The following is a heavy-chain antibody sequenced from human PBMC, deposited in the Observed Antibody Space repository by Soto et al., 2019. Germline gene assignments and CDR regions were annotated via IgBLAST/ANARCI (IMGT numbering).Heavy chain of an antibody. V-gene: IGHV3-30*18. CDR2: ISYDGSNK. CDR3: AKGRKYYYDSSGYYYEWYFDY. D-gene: IGHD3-22*01. Sequence: QVQLVESGGGVVQPGRSLRLSCAASGFTFSNYGMHWVRQAPGKGLEWVAVISYDGSNKYYADSVKGRFTISRDNSKNTLHLQRNSLRAEDTAVFYCAKGRKYYYDSSGYYYEWYFDYWGQGTLVIVSS. CDR1: GFTFSNYG. J-gene: IGHJ4*02.